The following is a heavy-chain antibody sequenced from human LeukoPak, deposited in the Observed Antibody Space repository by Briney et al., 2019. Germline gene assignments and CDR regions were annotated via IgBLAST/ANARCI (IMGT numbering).Heavy chain of an antibody. CDR1: GGSISSYY. Sequence: PSETLSLTCTVSGGSISSYYWSWIRQPPGKGLEWIGYIYYSGSTNYNPSLKSRVTISVDTSKNQFSLKLSSVTAADTAVYYCASGVYSSGWYWFDPWGRGTLVTVSS. J-gene: IGHJ5*02. V-gene: IGHV4-59*01. D-gene: IGHD6-19*01. CDR2: IYYSGST. CDR3: ASGVYSSGWYWFDP.